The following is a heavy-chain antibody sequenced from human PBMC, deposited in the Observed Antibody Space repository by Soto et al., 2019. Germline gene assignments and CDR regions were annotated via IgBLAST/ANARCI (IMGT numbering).Heavy chain of an antibody. CDR1: GYTFTCYD. Sequence: ASVKVSCKASGYTFTCYDINWVRQATGQGLEWMGWMNPNSGNTGYAQKFQGRVTMTRNTSISTAYMELSSLRSEDTAVYYCARGHSVNNWFDPWGQGTLVTVSS. CDR3: ARGHSVNNWFDP. J-gene: IGHJ5*02. CDR2: MNPNSGNT. V-gene: IGHV1-8*01.